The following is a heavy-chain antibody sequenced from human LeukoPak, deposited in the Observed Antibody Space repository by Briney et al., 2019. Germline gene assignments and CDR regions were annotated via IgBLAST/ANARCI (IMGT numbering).Heavy chain of an antibody. J-gene: IGHJ3*02. V-gene: IGHV3-7*01. D-gene: IGHD2-21*02. CDR3: ARDPHCGAVDI. Sequence: GGFLRLSCAASGFTFSNYWISWVRQAPGKGLEWVADMNPDGSVKYYVDSVTGRFTISRDNAKNSLYLLMDSLRAEDTAIYYCARDPHCGAVDIWGQGTLVTVSS. CDR1: GFTFSNYW. CDR2: MNPDGSVK.